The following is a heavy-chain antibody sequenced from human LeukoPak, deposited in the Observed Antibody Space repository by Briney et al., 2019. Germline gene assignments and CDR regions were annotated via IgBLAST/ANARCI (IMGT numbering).Heavy chain of an antibody. CDR3: ARDPAYTSGWYPYYFDY. J-gene: IGHJ4*02. CDR2: ISHDESNK. V-gene: IGHV3-30-3*01. Sequence: GSLRLSCAASGFTFSSYAMHWVRQAPGKGLEWVALISHDESNKYYADSVKGRFTISRDNSKNTLYLQMNSLRDEDTAVYYCARDPAYTSGWYPYYFDYWGQGTLVTVSS. D-gene: IGHD6-19*01. CDR1: GFTFSSYA.